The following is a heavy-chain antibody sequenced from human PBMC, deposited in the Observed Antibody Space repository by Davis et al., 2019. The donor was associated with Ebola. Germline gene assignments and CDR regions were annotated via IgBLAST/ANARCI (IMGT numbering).Heavy chain of an antibody. V-gene: IGHV4-61*09. D-gene: IGHD6-19*01. J-gene: IGHJ6*02. CDR1: GGSISSGSYY. CDR3: ARDLSIAVAAYYYHGMDV. Sequence: PSETLSLTCTVSGGSISSGSYYWSWIRQPAGKGLEWIGHIYISGSTNYNPSLKSRVTISVDTSKNQFSLKLSSVTAADTAVYYCARDLSIAVAAYYYHGMDVWGQGTTVTVSS. CDR2: IYISGST.